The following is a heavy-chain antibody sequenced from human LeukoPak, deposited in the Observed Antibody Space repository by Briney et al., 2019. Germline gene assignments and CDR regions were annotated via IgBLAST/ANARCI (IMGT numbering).Heavy chain of an antibody. D-gene: IGHD3-10*01. Sequence: PGGSLRLSCAASGFTFSSYGMHWVRQAPGKGLEWVAFIRYDGSNKYYADSVKGRFTISRDNSKNTLYLQMNSLRAEDTAVYYCAKGGAASSKSITMVRGTRRYYYYMDVWGKGTTVTISS. J-gene: IGHJ6*03. CDR1: GFTFSSYG. CDR2: IRYDGSNK. CDR3: AKGGAASSKSITMVRGTRRYYYYMDV. V-gene: IGHV3-30*02.